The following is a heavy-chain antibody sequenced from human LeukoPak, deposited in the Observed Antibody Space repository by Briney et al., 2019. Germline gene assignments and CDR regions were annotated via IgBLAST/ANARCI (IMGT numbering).Heavy chain of an antibody. CDR3: ARDGSGWSRDV. CDR1: GFTFSVYS. CDR2: ISSTTYT. V-gene: IGHV3-21*01. D-gene: IGHD6-19*01. Sequence: GGSLRLSCAASGFTFSVYSMSWIRQAPEKGLEWVSSISSTTYTYYADSVKGRFTISRDNSKNSLYLQMNSLTAEDTALYYYARDGSGWSRDVWGQGTTVTVSS. J-gene: IGHJ6*02.